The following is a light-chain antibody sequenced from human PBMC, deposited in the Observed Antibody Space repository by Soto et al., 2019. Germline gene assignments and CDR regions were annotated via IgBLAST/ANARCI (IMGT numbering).Light chain of an antibody. CDR1: SSDVGGYNR. CDR3: NSYTSSNSLGV. Sequence: QSVLTQPASVSRSPGQSITISCTGTSSDVGGYNRVSWYQQYPGKAPKLMIYEVSNRPSGVSNRFSGSKSGNTASLTISGLQAEDEADYYCNSYTSSNSLGVFGGGTKLTVL. J-gene: IGLJ2*01. V-gene: IGLV2-14*01. CDR2: EVS.